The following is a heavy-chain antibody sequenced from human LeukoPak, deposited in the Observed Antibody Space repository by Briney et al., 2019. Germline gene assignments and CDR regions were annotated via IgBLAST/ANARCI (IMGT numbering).Heavy chain of an antibody. V-gene: IGHV1-69*13. CDR3: ARDLHLIWTPNNYYYYYYMDV. CDR1: GGTFSSYT. J-gene: IGHJ6*03. Sequence: ASVKVSCKASGGTFSSYTISWVRQAPGQGLEWMGGIIPIFGTANYAQKFQGRVTITADESTSTAYMELSSLRSEDTAVYYCARDLHLIWTPNNYYYYYYMDVWGKGTTVTVSS. CDR2: IIPIFGTA. D-gene: IGHD3/OR15-3a*01.